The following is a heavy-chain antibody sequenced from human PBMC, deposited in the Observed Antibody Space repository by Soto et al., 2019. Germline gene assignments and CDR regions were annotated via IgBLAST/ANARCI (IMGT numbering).Heavy chain of an antibody. V-gene: IGHV2-5*02. CDR1: GFSLSDFAVG. CDR2: IYSDGNK. CDR3: VHTAGRLHPY. Sequence: HITLKESGPTLVKPTQTLTLTCTLSGFSLSDFAVGVAWVRRPPGKALEGLALIYSDGNKYYCPSLKTRLTTSTDTSKDHVVLTMINMDPLDTAKYFCVHTAGRLHPYWGQGTQVTVSS. D-gene: IGHD5-12*01. J-gene: IGHJ4*02.